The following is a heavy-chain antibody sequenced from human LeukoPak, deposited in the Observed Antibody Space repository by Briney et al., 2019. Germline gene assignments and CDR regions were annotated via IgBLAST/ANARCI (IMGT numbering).Heavy chain of an antibody. CDR3: ARETMRWAFDI. CDR2: IYSGGST. V-gene: IGHV3-53*01. D-gene: IGHD3-22*01. J-gene: IGHJ3*02. Sequence: GGSLRVSCAASGFTVSSNYMSWVRQAPGKGLEWVSVIYSGGSTYYADSVKGRFTISRDNSKNTLYLQMNSLRAEDTAVYYCARETMRWAFDIWGQGTMVTVSS. CDR1: GFTVSSNY.